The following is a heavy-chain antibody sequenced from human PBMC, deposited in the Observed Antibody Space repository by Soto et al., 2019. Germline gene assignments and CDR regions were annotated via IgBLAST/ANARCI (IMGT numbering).Heavy chain of an antibody. V-gene: IGHV1-58*01. D-gene: IGHD3-10*01. CDR1: GFTFTSSA. J-gene: IGHJ6*02. CDR3: AADRGMVRGVILYYYGMDV. Sequence: ASVKVSCKASGFTFTSSAVQRVRQARGQRLEWIGWIVVGSGNTNYAQKFQERVTITRDMSTSTAYMELSSLRSEDTAVYYCAADRGMVRGVILYYYGMDVWGQGTTVTVSS. CDR2: IVVGSGNT.